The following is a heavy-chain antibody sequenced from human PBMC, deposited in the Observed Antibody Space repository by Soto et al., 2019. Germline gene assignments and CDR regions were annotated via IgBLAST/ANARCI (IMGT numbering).Heavy chain of an antibody. D-gene: IGHD4-17*01. CDR2: IRPEGNEK. CDR3: AREEGATVANNWFDS. V-gene: IGHV3-7*03. J-gene: IGHJ5*01. CDR1: GFTFRSYW. Sequence: EVQVVESGGGLVQPGESLRVSCVGSGFTFRSYWMSWVRQAPGKGLEWVANIRPEGNEKYYVDSVKGRFIISRDNAKNSVFLQMNSLRVEYTAVYFCAREEGATVANNWFDSWGQGTLVTVSS.